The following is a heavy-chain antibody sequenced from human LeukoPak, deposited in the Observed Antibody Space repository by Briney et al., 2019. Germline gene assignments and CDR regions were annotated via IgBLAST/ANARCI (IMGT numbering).Heavy chain of an antibody. Sequence: SETLSLTCAVYGGSFSGYYWSWIRQPPGKGLEGIGDITYSGSTNSNPTLKSRVTISQDISKNRFSLKLSSVTAADTAVYYCARYYDVLTGYYTFDYWGQGTLVTVSS. CDR1: GGSFSGYY. CDR2: ITYSGST. D-gene: IGHD3-9*01. V-gene: IGHV4-34*01. CDR3: ARYYDVLTGYYTFDY. J-gene: IGHJ4*02.